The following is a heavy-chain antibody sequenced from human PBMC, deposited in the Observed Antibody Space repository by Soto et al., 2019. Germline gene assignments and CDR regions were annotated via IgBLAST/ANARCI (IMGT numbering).Heavy chain of an antibody. CDR3: ARDPSITTYPFDY. CDR1: GYTFTGYY. V-gene: IGHV1-2*02. J-gene: IGHJ4*02. CDR2: INPNSGGT. D-gene: IGHD3-22*01. Sequence: AAVKVSCKASGYTFTGYYMHWVRQAPGQGLEWMGWINPNSGGTNYAQKFQGRVTMTRDTSISTAYMELSRLRSDDTAVYYCARDPSITTYPFDYWGQGTLVT.